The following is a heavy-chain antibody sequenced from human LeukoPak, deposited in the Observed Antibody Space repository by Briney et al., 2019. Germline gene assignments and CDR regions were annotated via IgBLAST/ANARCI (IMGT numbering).Heavy chain of an antibody. V-gene: IGHV1-69*01. J-gene: IGHJ6*02. CDR3: ARDPEGFYYYYGMDV. Sequence: SVKVSCKASGGTFSSYAIGWVRQAPGQWLEWMGGIIPIFGTANYAQKFQGRVTITADESTSTAYMELSSLRSEDTAVYYCARDPEGFYYYYGMDVWGQGTTVTVSS. CDR2: IIPIFGTA. CDR1: GGTFSSYA.